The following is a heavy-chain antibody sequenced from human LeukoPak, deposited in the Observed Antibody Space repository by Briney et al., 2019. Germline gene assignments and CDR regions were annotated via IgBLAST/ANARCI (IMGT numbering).Heavy chain of an antibody. CDR2: IYPGDSDT. D-gene: IGHD6-13*01. CDR1: GYSFTAYW. Sequence: GESLKISCKSSGYSFTAYWIGWVRQMPGKGLEWMGIIYPGDSDTRYSPSFQGQVTISADKSISTAYLQWSSLKASDTAMYYCARLVKQLVPSSWHYYYYMDVWGKGTTVTISS. V-gene: IGHV5-51*01. CDR3: ARLVKQLVPSSWHYYYYMDV. J-gene: IGHJ6*03.